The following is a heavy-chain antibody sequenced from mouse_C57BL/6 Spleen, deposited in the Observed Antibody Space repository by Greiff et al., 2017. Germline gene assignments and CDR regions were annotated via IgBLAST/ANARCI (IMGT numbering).Heavy chain of an antibody. CDR1: GYTFTSYW. Sequence: VQLQQPGAELVLPVASVKLSCKASGYTFTSYWMHWVKQRPGQGLEWIGEIDPSDSYTNYNQKFKGKSTLTVDKSSSTAYMQLSSLTSEDSAVYYCAGGGTEYFDYWGQGTPLTVS. CDR3: AGGGTEYFDY. D-gene: IGHD3-3*01. J-gene: IGHJ2*01. CDR2: IDPSDSYT. V-gene: IGHV1-69*01.